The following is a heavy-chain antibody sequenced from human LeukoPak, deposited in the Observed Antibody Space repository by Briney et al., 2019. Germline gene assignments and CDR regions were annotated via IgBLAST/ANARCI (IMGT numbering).Heavy chain of an antibody. Sequence: SETLSLTCTVSGYSNSGGFHWGWIRQPPGKGLEWIASIHQTGPSYYNSSLKGRATISIDTSKSQCSLSLTSVTAADSAVDYCGHYGSIGLLFDYWGQGILVTVS. CDR3: GHYGSIGLLFDY. CDR1: GYSNSGGFH. D-gene: IGHD3-3*02. V-gene: IGHV4-38-2*02. J-gene: IGHJ4*02. CDR2: IHQTGPS.